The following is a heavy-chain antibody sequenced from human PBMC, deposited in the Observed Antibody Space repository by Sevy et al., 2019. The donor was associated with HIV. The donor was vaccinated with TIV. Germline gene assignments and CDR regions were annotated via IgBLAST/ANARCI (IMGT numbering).Heavy chain of an antibody. CDR2: IYSGGST. CDR1: GFTVSSNY. V-gene: IGHV3-53*01. D-gene: IGHD2-15*01. J-gene: IGHJ4*02. Sequence: GGSLRLSCAASGFTVSSNYMSWVRQAPGKGLEWVSVIYSGGSTYYADSVKGRFTICRDNSKNTQNLQMHSLRAEDTAVYYCASGGGGGNSFDYWGQGTLVTVSS. CDR3: ASGGGGGNSFDY.